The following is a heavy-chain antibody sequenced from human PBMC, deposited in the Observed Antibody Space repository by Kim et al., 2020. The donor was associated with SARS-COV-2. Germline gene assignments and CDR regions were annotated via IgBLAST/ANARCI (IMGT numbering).Heavy chain of an antibody. V-gene: IGHV3-30*02. CDR3: AKVAFTEYSYASYFDY. Sequence: SVKGRFTISRDNSKNTLYLQMNSLRAEDTAVYYCAKVAFTEYSYASYFDYWGQGTLVTVSS. J-gene: IGHJ4*02. D-gene: IGHD5-18*01.